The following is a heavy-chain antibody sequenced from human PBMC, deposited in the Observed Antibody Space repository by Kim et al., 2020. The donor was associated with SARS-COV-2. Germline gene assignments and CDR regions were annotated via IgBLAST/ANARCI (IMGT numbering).Heavy chain of an antibody. J-gene: IGHJ4*02. CDR2: IKSRTDGGTT. CDR1: GLTFSHAW. D-gene: IGHD3-9*01. Sequence: GGSLRLSCVTSGLTFSHAWMGWVRQAPGKGLEWVGRIKSRTDGGTTHYATPVKSRFSISRDDSKNTVSLLMNSLRTEDTAVYYCTTAGFRYFDSVPPYYFDNWGQGTLVNVSS. CDR3: TTAGFRYFDSVPPYYFDN. V-gene: IGHV3-15*01.